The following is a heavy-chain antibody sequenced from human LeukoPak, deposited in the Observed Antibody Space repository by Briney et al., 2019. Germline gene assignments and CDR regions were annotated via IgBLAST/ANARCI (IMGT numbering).Heavy chain of an antibody. Sequence: GGSLRLSCAASGFIFSSYAMSWVRQDPARGLEWVSSLRGDGETFYAESVKGRFTPSRDDSRNTVYLHLNNLRVEDTAVYYCAKASWVSTADAVLWGQGTVVTVS. CDR3: AKASWVSTADAVL. D-gene: IGHD3-16*01. V-gene: IGHV3-23*01. J-gene: IGHJ4*02. CDR1: GFIFSSYA. CDR2: LRGDGET.